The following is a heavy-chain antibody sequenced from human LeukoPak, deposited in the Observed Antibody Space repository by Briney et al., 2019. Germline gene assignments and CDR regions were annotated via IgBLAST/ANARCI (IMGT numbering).Heavy chain of an antibody. CDR3: ARYYYDSSGYTPHYYFDY. CDR2: IYPGDSET. Sequence: GESLKISCKGSGYSFTNYWIGWVRQMPGKGLEWMGIIYPGDSETKYSPSFQGQVTMSADKSINTAYLQWSSLKASDTAMYYCARYYYDSSGYTPHYYFDYWGQGTLVTVSS. D-gene: IGHD3-22*01. V-gene: IGHV5-51*01. CDR1: GYSFTNYW. J-gene: IGHJ4*02.